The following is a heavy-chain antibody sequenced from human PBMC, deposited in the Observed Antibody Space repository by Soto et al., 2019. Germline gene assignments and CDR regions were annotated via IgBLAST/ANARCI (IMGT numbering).Heavy chain of an antibody. V-gene: IGHV3-72*01. CDR2: TRKKANSYST. CDR3: VRASGDFSFDF. CDR1: GFTFSDHY. D-gene: IGHD1-26*01. J-gene: IGHJ4*02. Sequence: GGSLRLSCAASGFTFSDHYMDWVRQAPGKGLEWVGRTRKKANSYSTEYAASVKGRFTISRDDSKNSLYLQMNSLETEDTAVYYCVRASGDFSFDFWGQGTLVTVSS.